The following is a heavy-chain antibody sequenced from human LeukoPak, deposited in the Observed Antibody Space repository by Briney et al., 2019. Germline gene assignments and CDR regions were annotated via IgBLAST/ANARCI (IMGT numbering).Heavy chain of an antibody. CDR2: INSDGIST. J-gene: IGHJ4*02. D-gene: IGHD2-8*02. CDR1: GFTLRSYW. V-gene: IGHV3-74*01. Sequence: GGSLRLSCAASGFTLRSYWMHWVRQAPGKGLVWVSRINSDGISTTYADSVKGRFTISRDNAKNSLYLQLNSLRVEDTAVYYCKSGGAAPGSFDYWGQGTLVTVSP. CDR3: KSGGAAPGSFDY.